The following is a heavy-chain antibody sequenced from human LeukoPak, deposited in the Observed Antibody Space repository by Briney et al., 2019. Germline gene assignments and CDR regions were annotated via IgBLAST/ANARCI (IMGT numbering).Heavy chain of an antibody. V-gene: IGHV4-34*01. CDR2: INHSGST. CDR3: ARRRGYERTFDY. Sequence: KPSETLSLTCAVYGGSFSGYYWSWIRQPPGKGLEWIGEINHSGSTNYNPSLKSRVTISVDTSKNQFSLKLSSVTAADTAVYCCARRRGYERTFDYWGQGTLVTVSS. D-gene: IGHD5-12*01. CDR1: GGSFSGYY. J-gene: IGHJ4*02.